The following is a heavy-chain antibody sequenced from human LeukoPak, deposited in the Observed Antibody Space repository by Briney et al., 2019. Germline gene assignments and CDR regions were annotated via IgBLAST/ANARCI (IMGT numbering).Heavy chain of an antibody. CDR1: GFTFSSYA. CDR2: ISGSGGST. V-gene: IGHV3-23*01. D-gene: IGHD4/OR15-4a*01. CDR3: ARRAGAYSHPYDY. Sequence: GGSLRLSCAASGFTFSSYAINWVRQAPGKGLEWVSGISGSGGSTHYSDSVKGRFTISRDNSKNTLYLQMNSLRAEDTAVYYCARRAGAYSHPYDYWGQGTLVTVSS. J-gene: IGHJ4*02.